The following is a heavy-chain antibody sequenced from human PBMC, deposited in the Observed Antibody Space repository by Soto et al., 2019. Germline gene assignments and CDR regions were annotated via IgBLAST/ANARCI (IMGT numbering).Heavy chain of an antibody. V-gene: IGHV3-48*02. Sequence: EVQLVESGGGLVQPGGSLRLSCAASGFTFSSYSMNWVRQAPGKGLEWVSYISSSSSTIYYADSVKGRFTISRDNAKNSLYLQMNSLRDEDTAVYYCARDQRRITIFGVVKRGLNYYYGMDVWGQGTTVTVSS. CDR2: ISSSSSTI. D-gene: IGHD3-3*01. CDR1: GFTFSSYS. J-gene: IGHJ6*02. CDR3: ARDQRRITIFGVVKRGLNYYYGMDV.